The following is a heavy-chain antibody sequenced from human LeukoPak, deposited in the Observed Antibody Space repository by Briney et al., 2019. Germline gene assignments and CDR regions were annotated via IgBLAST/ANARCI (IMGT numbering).Heavy chain of an antibody. CDR2: IYSGGST. Sequence: GGSLRLSCAASGFTVSSTYMSWVRQAPGKGLEWVSVIYSGGSTYYADSVKGRFTISRDNSKNTLYLQMNSLRAEATAVYYCEVYGDYAFDYWGQGTLVTVSS. CDR1: GFTVSSTY. D-gene: IGHD4-17*01. J-gene: IGHJ4*02. V-gene: IGHV3-53*01. CDR3: EVYGDYAFDY.